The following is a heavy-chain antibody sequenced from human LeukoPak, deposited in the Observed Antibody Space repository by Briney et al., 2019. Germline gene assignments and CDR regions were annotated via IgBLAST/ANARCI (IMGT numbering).Heavy chain of an antibody. J-gene: IGHJ4*02. CDR2: INHSGST. D-gene: IGHD2-2*01. CDR1: GESFSGYY. V-gene: IGHV4-34*01. CDR3: ARVSALQAGAFDY. Sequence: SETLSLTCAVYGESFSGYYWTWIRQPPGKGLEWIGEINHSGSTNYNPSLKSRVTISVDTSKNQFSLKLSSVTAADTAVYYCARVSALQAGAFDYWGQGTLVTVSS.